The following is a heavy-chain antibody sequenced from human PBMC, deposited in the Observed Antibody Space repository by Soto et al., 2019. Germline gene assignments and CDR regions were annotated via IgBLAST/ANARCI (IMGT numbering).Heavy chain of an antibody. CDR1: GYGFTTYG. Sequence: QVHLVQSGAEVKKPGASVKVSCKGSGYGFTTYGITWVRQAPGQGLEWMAWISAHNGNTNYARKLQGRVTVTRDTSTSTAYMELRSLRSDDTAVYYYARGRYGDYWGQGALVTVSS. D-gene: IGHD1-1*01. CDR2: ISAHNGNT. J-gene: IGHJ4*02. V-gene: IGHV1-18*01. CDR3: ARGRYGDY.